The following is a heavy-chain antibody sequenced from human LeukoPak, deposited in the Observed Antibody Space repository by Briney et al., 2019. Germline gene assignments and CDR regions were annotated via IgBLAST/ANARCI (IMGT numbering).Heavy chain of an antibody. CDR2: IYSGSST. V-gene: IGHV3-53*01. D-gene: IGHD3-10*01. Sequence: GGSLRLSCAASGFTVGTNYMSWVRQAPGKGLEWVSLIYSGSSTYYANSVKGRFTISRDNSKNTVYLQMNSLRAEDTAVYYCARVPYGNYHYYYMDVWGKGTTVTVSS. J-gene: IGHJ6*03. CDR3: ARVPYGNYHYYYMDV. CDR1: GFTVGTNY.